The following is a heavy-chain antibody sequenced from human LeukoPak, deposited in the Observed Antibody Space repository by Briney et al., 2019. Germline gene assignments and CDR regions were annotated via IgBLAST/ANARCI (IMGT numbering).Heavy chain of an antibody. D-gene: IGHD5-18*01. Sequence: SETLSLTCTVSGGSISSGGYYWSWIRQHPGKCLEWIGYIYYSGSTYYNPSLKSRVTISVDTSKNQFSLKLSSVTAADTAVYYCARGGYSYGRPYYLDYWGQGTLVTVSS. CDR2: IYYSGST. CDR3: ARGGYSYGRPYYLDY. V-gene: IGHV4-31*03. CDR1: GGSISSGGYY. J-gene: IGHJ4*02.